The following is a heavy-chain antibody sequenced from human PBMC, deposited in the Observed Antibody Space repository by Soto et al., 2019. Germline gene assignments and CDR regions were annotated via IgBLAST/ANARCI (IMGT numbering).Heavy chain of an antibody. CDR2: IYWDDDK. D-gene: IGHD2-21*02. CDR1: GFSLNTGGLG. Sequence: QITLKESGPTLVKPTQTLTLTCSVSGFSLNTGGLGVGWIRQPPGKALEWLALIYWDDDKRYSPSLRNRLSISKHTSNNLVVFTMTNMDPGDTATYYCIHSRCGGDCLRSYSSHYYYGLDVWGQGTTVTVSS. CDR3: IHSRCGGDCLRSYSSHYYYGLDV. J-gene: IGHJ6*02. V-gene: IGHV2-5*02.